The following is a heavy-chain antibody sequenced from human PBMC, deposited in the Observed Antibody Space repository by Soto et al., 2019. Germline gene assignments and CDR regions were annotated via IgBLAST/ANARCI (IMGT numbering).Heavy chain of an antibody. CDR3: ARDRHWEKWLGPHDAFDV. V-gene: IGHV3-48*02. Sequence: EVQLVESGGGLVQPGESLRLSCAASGFTFNIYSMNWVRQAPGKGLEWISYINNVGGSIYYADSVKGRFTISRDNAKNSLYLQMNSLRDEDTAVYYCARDRHWEKWLGPHDAFDVWGQGTMVTVSS. CDR1: GFTFNIYS. D-gene: IGHD6-19*01. J-gene: IGHJ3*01. CDR2: INNVGGSI.